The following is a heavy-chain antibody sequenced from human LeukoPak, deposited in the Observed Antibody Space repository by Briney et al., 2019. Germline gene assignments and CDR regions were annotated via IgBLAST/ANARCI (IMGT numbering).Heavy chain of an antibody. CDR3: ARDVPPIITMNWFDP. V-gene: IGHV4-39*07. CDR1: GGSISSSSYY. Sequence: SETLSLTCTVSGGSISSSSYYWGWIRQPPGKGLEWIGSIYYSGSTYYNPSLKSRVTISVDTSKNQFSLKLSSVTAADTAVYYCARDVPPIITMNWFDPWGQGTLVTVSS. J-gene: IGHJ5*02. CDR2: IYYSGST. D-gene: IGHD3-10*01.